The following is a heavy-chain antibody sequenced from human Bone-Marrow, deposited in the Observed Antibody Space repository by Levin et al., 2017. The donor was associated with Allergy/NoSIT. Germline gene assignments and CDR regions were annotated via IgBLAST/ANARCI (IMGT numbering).Heavy chain of an antibody. CDR3: VRGYSYGSPYSSGYYYLDY. CDR2: IFWSGST. Sequence: LRLSCSVSGGSIRNPDHWWSWVRQSPGKGLEWIGYIFWSGSTFFNPSLTSRPSMSVDKSKNQFSLKMRSVTAADTAVYYCVRGYSYGSPYSSGYYYLDYWGQGILVSVSS. J-gene: IGHJ4*02. D-gene: IGHD5-18*01. V-gene: IGHV4-30-4*01. CDR1: GGSIRNPDHW.